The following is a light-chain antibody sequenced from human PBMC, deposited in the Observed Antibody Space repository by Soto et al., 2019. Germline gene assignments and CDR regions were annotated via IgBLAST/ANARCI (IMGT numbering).Light chain of an antibody. J-gene: IGKJ1*01. V-gene: IGKV3-20*01. CDR3: KQYGSSSGT. Sequence: EIVLTQSPDILSSSPGERLTLSCRASQSVRNNYLAWHQLKPGQAPRLLIYETYRRATGIQDRFSGSGSGTDFTLTISRLEPEDFAVYHCKQYGSSSGTFGPGTKVDI. CDR1: QSVRNNY. CDR2: ETY.